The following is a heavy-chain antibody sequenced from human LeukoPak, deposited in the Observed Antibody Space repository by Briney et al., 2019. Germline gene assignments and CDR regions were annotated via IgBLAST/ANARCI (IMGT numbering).Heavy chain of an antibody. J-gene: IGHJ6*02. V-gene: IGHV3-48*04. CDR2: ISGSGSTM. CDR1: GFTFSYYG. Sequence: GGSLRLSCAASGFTFSYYGMNWVRQAPGKGLEWVSYISGSGSTMYYADSVKGRFTISRDNANNSLYLQMNSLRAEDTAVYSCARDRIPSADYYYYYGMDVWGQGTTVTVSS. CDR3: ARDRIPSADYYYYYGMDV. D-gene: IGHD2-21*01.